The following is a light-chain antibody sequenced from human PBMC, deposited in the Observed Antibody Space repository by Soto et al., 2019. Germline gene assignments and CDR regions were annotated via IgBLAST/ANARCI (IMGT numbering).Light chain of an antibody. CDR3: QSYDSSLGYV. V-gene: IGLV1-40*01. CDR1: SSNIGAGYD. J-gene: IGLJ1*01. Sequence: QSVLTQPPSVSGAPGQRVTISCTGSSSNIGAGYDVHWYQQLPGTAPKLLIYGNSNRPSGVPDRFSGSKSGTSASLAITGLQAEDEADYHCQSYDSSLGYVFGTGTKLTVL. CDR2: GNS.